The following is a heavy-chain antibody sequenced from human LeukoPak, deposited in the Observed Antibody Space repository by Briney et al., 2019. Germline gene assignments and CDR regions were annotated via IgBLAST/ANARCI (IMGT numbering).Heavy chain of an antibody. Sequence: PSETLSLTCTVSGGSISSGGYYWSWIRQHPGKGLEWIGYIYYSGSTYYNPSLKSRVTISVDTSKNQLSLKLSSVTAADTAVYYCARDRATTRSYYYYYGMDVWGQGTTVTVSS. CDR1: GGSISSGGYY. CDR2: IYYSGST. J-gene: IGHJ6*02. CDR3: ARDRATTRSYYYYYGMDV. V-gene: IGHV4-31*03. D-gene: IGHD1-26*01.